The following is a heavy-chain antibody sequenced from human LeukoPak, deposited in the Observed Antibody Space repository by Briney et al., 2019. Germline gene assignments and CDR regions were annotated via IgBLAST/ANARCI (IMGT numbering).Heavy chain of an antibody. V-gene: IGHV4-59*12. CDR2: IYYSGST. CDR1: GGPINSYY. D-gene: IGHD3-22*01. Sequence: SETLSLTCTVSGGPINSYYWNWIRQPPGKGLEWIGYIYYSGSTNYNPSLKSRVTISVDTSKNQFSLKLSSVTAADTAVYYCARRNRGYYYDSSGYSPFDYWGQGTLVTVSS. CDR3: ARRNRGYYYDSSGYSPFDY. J-gene: IGHJ4*02.